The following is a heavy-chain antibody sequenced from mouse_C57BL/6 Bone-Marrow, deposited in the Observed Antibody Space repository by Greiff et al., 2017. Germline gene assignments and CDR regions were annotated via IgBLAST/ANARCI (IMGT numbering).Heavy chain of an antibody. Sequence: EVKLVESGGGLVKPGGSLKLSCAASGFTFSDYGMHWVRQAPEKGLEWVAYISSGSSTIYYADTVKGRFTISRDNAKNTLFLQMTSLRSEDTAMYYCARVYSNYVGGAMDYWGQGSSVTVSS. J-gene: IGHJ4*01. D-gene: IGHD2-5*01. CDR3: ARVYSNYVGGAMDY. CDR1: GFTFSDYG. V-gene: IGHV5-17*01. CDR2: ISSGSSTI.